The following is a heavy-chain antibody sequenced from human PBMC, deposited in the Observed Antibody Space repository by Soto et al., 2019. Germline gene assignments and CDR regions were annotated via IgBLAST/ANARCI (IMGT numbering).Heavy chain of an antibody. CDR2: INPSGGST. D-gene: IGHD2-2*01. CDR3: ARDRGPAAMDY. V-gene: IGHV1-46*01. J-gene: IGHJ4*02. CDR1: GYTFTSYY. Sequence: ASVKVSCKASGYTFTSYYMHWVRQAPGQGLEWMGIINPSGGSTNYAQKFQGRVTITADKSTSTAYMELSSLRSEDTAVYYCARDRGPAAMDYWGQGTLVTVSS.